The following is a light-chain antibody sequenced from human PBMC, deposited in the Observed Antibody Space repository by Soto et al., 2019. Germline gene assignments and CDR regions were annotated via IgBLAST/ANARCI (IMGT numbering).Light chain of an antibody. J-gene: IGKJ2*01. CDR3: QQRSNWPPA. CDR2: DAS. CDR1: PSVFSH. Sequence: EFVLTQSPATLSLSPGERATLSCRASPSVFSHLAWYQQKPGQPPRLVIYDASNRAPGIPARFSGSGSGTDFTLTISSLEPEDLALYYCQQRSNWPPAFGQGTKVQIK. V-gene: IGKV3-11*01.